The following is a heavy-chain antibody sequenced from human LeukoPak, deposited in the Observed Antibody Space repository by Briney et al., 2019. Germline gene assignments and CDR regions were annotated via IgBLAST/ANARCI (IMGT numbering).Heavy chain of an antibody. CDR2: ISGYNGDT. Sequence: ASVKVSCKASGYTFNRNGISWVRQAPGQGLEWMGWISGYNGDTNYAQKLQGRVTMTADTSTNTAYMELRSLRSEDTAVYFCARDQRATVTSYDLVYFDLWGRSALVTGSS. D-gene: IGHD4-17*01. CDR3: ARDQRATVTSYDLVYFDL. CDR1: GYTFNRNG. J-gene: IGHJ2*01. V-gene: IGHV1-18*01.